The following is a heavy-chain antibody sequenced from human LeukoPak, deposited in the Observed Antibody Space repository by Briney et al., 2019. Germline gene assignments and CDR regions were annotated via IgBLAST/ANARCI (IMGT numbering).Heavy chain of an antibody. CDR3: ARNSSSSSPPERYNWFDP. CDR2: IYNSGST. V-gene: IGHV4-38-2*01. CDR1: AYSIGTDDY. J-gene: IGHJ5*02. Sequence: SATLSLTCAVSAYSIGTDDYWSWIRQSPGRGLEWIGIIYNSGSTYYNPSLKSRIIISVDTSKNQFSLKLSSVTAADTAVYYCARNSSSSSPPERYNWFDPWGQGTLVTVSS. D-gene: IGHD6-6*01.